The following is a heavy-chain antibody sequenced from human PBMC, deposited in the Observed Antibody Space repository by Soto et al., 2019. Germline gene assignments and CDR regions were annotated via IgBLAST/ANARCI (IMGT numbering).Heavy chain of an antibody. CDR3: AKLKAATSLFDY. D-gene: IGHD2-15*01. CDR1: GFTFSSYA. Sequence: EVQLLESGGGLVQPGGSLRLSCAASGFTFSSYAMSWVRQAPGKGLEWVSAISGSGGGTYYADSVKGRFTISRDNSKNTLYLQMNSLRAEDTAVYYCAKLKAATSLFDYWGQGTLVTVSS. J-gene: IGHJ4*02. CDR2: ISGSGGGT. V-gene: IGHV3-23*01.